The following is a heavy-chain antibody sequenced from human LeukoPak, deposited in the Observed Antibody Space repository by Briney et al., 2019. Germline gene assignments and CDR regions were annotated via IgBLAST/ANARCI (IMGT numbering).Heavy chain of an antibody. CDR1: GGSVSSYY. V-gene: IGHV4-4*07. J-gene: IGHJ6*03. Sequence: PSEALSLTCTLSGGSVSSYYWSWLRQSARKELECIGRIYISGDINYNPSLQSRVSMSLDTSKNQFSLKLRSVTAADTAVYFCARGPCFYYMDVWGKGTTVTVSS. CDR3: ARGPCFYYMDV. CDR2: IYISGDI. D-gene: IGHD2-15*01.